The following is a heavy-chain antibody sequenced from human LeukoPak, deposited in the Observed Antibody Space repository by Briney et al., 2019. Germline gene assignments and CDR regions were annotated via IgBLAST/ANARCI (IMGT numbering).Heavy chain of an antibody. J-gene: IGHJ5*02. D-gene: IGHD6-6*01. CDR2: INSDGSST. V-gene: IGHV3-74*01. Sequence: GGSLRLSCAASGFTFSSYWMHWVRQAPGKGLVWVSRINSDGSSTSYADSVKGRFTISRDNAKNTLYLQMNSLRAEDTAVYYCASSSSHYNWFDPWGQGTLVTVSS. CDR1: GFTFSSYW. CDR3: ASSSSHYNWFDP.